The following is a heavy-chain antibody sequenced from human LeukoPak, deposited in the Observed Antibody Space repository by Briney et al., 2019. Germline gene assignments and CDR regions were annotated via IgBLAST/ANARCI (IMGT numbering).Heavy chain of an antibody. D-gene: IGHD3-22*01. V-gene: IGHV3-11*04. CDR1: GFTFSAYY. J-gene: IGHJ4*02. CDR3: ARSGLYYYDSSGYDY. CDR2: ISSSGSTI. Sequence: GGSLRLACAASGFTFSAYYMSWIRQAPGKGLEWVSYISSSGSTIYYADSVKGRFTISRDSAKNSLYLQMNSLRAEDTAVYYCARSGLYYYDSSGYDYWGQGTLVTVSS.